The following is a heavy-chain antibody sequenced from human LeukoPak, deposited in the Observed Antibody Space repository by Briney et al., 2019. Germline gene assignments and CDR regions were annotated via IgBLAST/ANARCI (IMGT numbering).Heavy chain of an antibody. CDR3: ATGPGIAAAGTGWFDP. CDR1: GYTLTELS. Sequence: GALVKVSCKVSGYTLTELSMHWVRQAPGKGLEWMGGFDPEDGETIYAQKFQGRVTMTEDTSTDTAYMELSSLRSEDTAVYYCATGPGIAAAGTGWFDPWGQGTLVTVSS. V-gene: IGHV1-24*01. D-gene: IGHD6-13*01. CDR2: FDPEDGET. J-gene: IGHJ5*02.